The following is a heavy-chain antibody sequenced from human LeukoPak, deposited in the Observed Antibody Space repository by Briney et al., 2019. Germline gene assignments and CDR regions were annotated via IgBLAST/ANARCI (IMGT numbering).Heavy chain of an antibody. CDR1: GFTFSSYA. J-gene: IGHJ4*02. CDR3: ARRIKDVVVVVGGGYFDY. Sequence: GGSLRLSCAASGFTFSSYAMSWVRQAPGKGLEWVSAISGSGGSTYYADSVKGRFTISRDNAKNSLYLQMNSLRAEDTAVYYCARRIKDVVVVVGGGYFDYWGQGTLVTVSS. V-gene: IGHV3-23*01. D-gene: IGHD2-15*01. CDR2: ISGSGGST.